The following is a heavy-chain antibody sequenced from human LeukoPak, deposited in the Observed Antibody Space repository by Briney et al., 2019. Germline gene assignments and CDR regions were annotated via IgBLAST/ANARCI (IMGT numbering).Heavy chain of an antibody. CDR3: ARQQQTDAFDI. V-gene: IGHV1-8*03. CDR2: MNPNSGNT. D-gene: IGHD6-13*01. J-gene: IGHJ3*02. CDR1: GYTFTSYD. Sequence: ASVKVSCKASGYTFTSYDINWVRQATGQGLEWMGWMNPNSGNTGYAQKFQGRVTITRNTSISTAYMELSSLRSEDTAVYYCARQQQTDAFDIWGQGTMVTVSS.